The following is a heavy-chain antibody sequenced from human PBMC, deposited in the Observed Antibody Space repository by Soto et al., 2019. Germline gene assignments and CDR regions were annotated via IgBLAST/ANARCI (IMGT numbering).Heavy chain of an antibody. J-gene: IGHJ4*02. D-gene: IGHD6-19*01. CDR2: IIPILGIA. Sequence: QVQLVQSGAEVQKPGSSVKVSCKASGGTFSSYTISWVRQAPGQGLEWMGRIIPILGIANYAQKFQGRVTITADKSTSTAYMELSSLRSEDTAVYYCARTEGAGTGDFDYWGQGTLVTVSS. CDR3: ARTEGAGTGDFDY. CDR1: GGTFSSYT. V-gene: IGHV1-69*02.